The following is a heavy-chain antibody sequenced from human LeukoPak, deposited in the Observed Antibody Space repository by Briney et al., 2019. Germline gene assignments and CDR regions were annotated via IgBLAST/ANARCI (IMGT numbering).Heavy chain of an antibody. V-gene: IGHV4-34*01. D-gene: IGHD3-22*01. Sequence: PSETLSLTCAVYGGSFSGYYWSWIRQPPGKGLEWIGEINHSGSTNYNPSLKSRVTISVDTSKNQFSLKLSSVTAADTAVYYCTRGRAYYDSTGYYYWGRGILVTVSS. CDR1: GGSFSGYY. J-gene: IGHJ4*02. CDR3: TRGRAYYDSTGYYY. CDR2: INHSGST.